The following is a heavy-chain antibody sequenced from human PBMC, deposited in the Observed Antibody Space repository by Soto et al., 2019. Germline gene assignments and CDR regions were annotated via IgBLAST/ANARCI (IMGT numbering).Heavy chain of an antibody. Sequence: QVQLVESGGGVVQPGRSLRLSCAASGFTFSSYAMHWVRQAPGKGLEWVAVISYDGSNKYYADSVKGRFTISRDNSTNTLYLQMNSLRAEDTAVYFCARGLAVSYFDYWGQGTLVTVSS. CDR1: GFTFSSYA. D-gene: IGHD6-19*01. CDR2: ISYDGSNK. V-gene: IGHV3-30-3*01. CDR3: ARGLAVSYFDY. J-gene: IGHJ4*02.